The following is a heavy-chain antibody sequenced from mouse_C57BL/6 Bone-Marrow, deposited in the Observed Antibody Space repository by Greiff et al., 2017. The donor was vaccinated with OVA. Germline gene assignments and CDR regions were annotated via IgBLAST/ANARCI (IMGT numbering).Heavy chain of an antibody. CDR1: GYAFTNYL. Sequence: QVQLKESGAELVRPGTSVKVSCKASGYAFTNYLIEWVKQRPGQGLEWIGVINPGSGGTNYNEKFKGKATLTADKSSSTAYMQLSSLTSEDSAVYFCARGHYGVDYWGQGTTLTVSS. J-gene: IGHJ2*01. D-gene: IGHD1-1*01. CDR2: INPGSGGT. V-gene: IGHV1-54*01. CDR3: ARGHYGVDY.